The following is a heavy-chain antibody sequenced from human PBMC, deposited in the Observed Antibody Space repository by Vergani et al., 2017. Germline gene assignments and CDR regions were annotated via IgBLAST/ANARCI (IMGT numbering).Heavy chain of an antibody. V-gene: IGHV4-39*01. J-gene: IGHJ4*02. CDR1: GGSISSSSYY. D-gene: IGHD4-23*01. Sequence: LQLQESGPGLVKPSETLSLTCTVSGGSISSSSYYWGWIRQPPGKGLEWIGSIYYSGSTYYNPSLKSRVTISVDTSKNQFSLKLSSVTAADTAVYYCARIYGGKAYFDYWGQGTLVTVSS. CDR2: IYYSGST. CDR3: ARIYGGKAYFDY.